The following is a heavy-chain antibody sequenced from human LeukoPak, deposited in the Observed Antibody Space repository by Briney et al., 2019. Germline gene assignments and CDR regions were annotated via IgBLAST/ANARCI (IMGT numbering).Heavy chain of an antibody. V-gene: IGHV3-20*04. CDR2: INWNGGST. CDR3: ARVNSSGWSFLSHRDY. CDR1: GFTFDDYA. D-gene: IGHD6-19*01. J-gene: IGHJ4*02. Sequence: GGSLRLSCAASGFTFDDYALSWVRQAPGKGLAWVSGINWNGGSTGYADSVKGRFSISRDNAKNSLYLQMNSLRAEDTALYYCARVNSSGWSFLSHRDYWGQGTLVTVSS.